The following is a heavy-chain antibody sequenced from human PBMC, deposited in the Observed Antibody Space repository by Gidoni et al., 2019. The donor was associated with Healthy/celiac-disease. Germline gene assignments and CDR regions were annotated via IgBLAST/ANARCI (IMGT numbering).Heavy chain of an antibody. CDR3: ARYDVTMVRGAPSFDY. J-gene: IGHJ4*02. D-gene: IGHD3-10*01. Sequence: QVQLVESGGGLVKPGVSLRLSWAASGVTFSDYYMSWIRQAPGTGLDLVSYSSSSSSYTNYADSVKGRFTISRDNAMNSLYLQMISLRAEDTAVSYCARYDVTMVRGAPSFDYWGQGTLVTVSS. CDR1: GVTFSDYY. CDR2: SSSSSSYT. V-gene: IGHV3-11*06.